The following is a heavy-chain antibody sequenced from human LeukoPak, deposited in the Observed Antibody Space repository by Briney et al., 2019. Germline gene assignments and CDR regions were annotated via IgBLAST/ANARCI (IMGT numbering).Heavy chain of an antibody. J-gene: IGHJ3*02. D-gene: IGHD7-27*01. CDR3: ATRATLNHWGGRAFDI. Sequence: SETLSLTCAVYGGSFSGYYWSWIRQPPGKGLEWIGEINHSGSTNYNPSLKSRVTISVDTSKNQFSLKLSSVTAADTAVYYCATRATLNHWGGRAFDIWGQGTMVTVSS. CDR1: GGSFSGYY. V-gene: IGHV4-34*01. CDR2: INHSGST.